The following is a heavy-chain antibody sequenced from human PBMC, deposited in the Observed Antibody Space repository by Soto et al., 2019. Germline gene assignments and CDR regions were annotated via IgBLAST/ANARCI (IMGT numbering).Heavy chain of an antibody. CDR1: GYSFTSYW. CDR3: ATALSSSGTGGYYYGMDV. Sequence: GESLKISCKGSGYSFTSYWIGWVRQMPGKGLEWMGIIYPGDSDTRYSPSFQGQVTISADKSISTAYLQWSSLKASDTAMYYCATALSSSGTGGYYYGMDVWGQGTTVTVSS. D-gene: IGHD6-13*01. J-gene: IGHJ6*02. CDR2: IYPGDSDT. V-gene: IGHV5-51*01.